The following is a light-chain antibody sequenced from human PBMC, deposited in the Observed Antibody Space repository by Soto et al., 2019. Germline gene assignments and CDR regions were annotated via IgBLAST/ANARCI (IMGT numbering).Light chain of an antibody. CDR1: QDISNY. V-gene: IGKV1-33*01. J-gene: IGKJ2*01. CDR2: DAS. Sequence: DIQMTQSPSSLSASVGDRVTITCQASQDISNYLNWYQQKPGKAHKLLIYDASNLETGVPSRFSGSGSGTDFTFTISSLQPEDIATYYCQQYDNLPPYTFGQGTKLEIK. CDR3: QQYDNLPPYT.